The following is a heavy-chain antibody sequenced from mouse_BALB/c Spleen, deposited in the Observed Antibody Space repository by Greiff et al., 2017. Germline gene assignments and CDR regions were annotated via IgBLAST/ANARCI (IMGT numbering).Heavy chain of an antibody. V-gene: IGHV5-4*02. D-gene: IGHD1-1*01. Sequence: EVQLVESGGGLVKPGGSLKLSCAASGFTFSDYYMYWVRQTPEKRLEWVATISDGGSYTYYPDSVKGRFTISRDNAKNNLYRQMSSLKSEDTAMYYCARAITTVSAMDYWGQGTSVTVSS. CDR2: ISDGGSYT. J-gene: IGHJ4*01. CDR1: GFTFSDYY. CDR3: ARAITTVSAMDY.